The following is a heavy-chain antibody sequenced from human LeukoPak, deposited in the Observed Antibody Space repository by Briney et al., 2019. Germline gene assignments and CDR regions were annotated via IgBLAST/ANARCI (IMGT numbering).Heavy chain of an antibody. V-gene: IGHV3-21*01. J-gene: IGHJ4*02. Sequence: PGGSLRLSCVASGFTFSSLAVNWVRQAPGKGLEWVSSISSNSSYIQYADSVKGRSTISRDNARNSLYLQMNNLRAEDTAVYYCASLPWLVRWIYYWGQGTLVTVSS. CDR2: ISSNSSYI. CDR1: GFTFSSLA. D-gene: IGHD6-19*01. CDR3: ASLPWLVRWIYY.